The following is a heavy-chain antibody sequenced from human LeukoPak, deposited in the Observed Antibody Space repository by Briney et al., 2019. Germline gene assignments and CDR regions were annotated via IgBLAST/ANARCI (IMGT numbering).Heavy chain of an antibody. CDR3: ARALRMIVGPTRTSYYFDY. CDR2: MNPNSGNT. D-gene: IGHD3-22*01. V-gene: IGHV1-8*01. CDR1: VYTFTSYD. J-gene: IGHJ4*02. Sequence: ASVTVSCKASVYTFTSYDINWVRQATGQGLEWMGWMNPNSGNTGYAQKFQGRVTMTSNTSISTAYMELSSLRSEDTAVYYCARALRMIVGPTRTSYYFDYWGQGTLVTVSS.